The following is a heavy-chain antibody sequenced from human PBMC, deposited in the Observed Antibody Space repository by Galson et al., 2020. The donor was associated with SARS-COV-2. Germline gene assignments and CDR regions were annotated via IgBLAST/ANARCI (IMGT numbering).Heavy chain of an antibody. CDR2: INPNSGGT. J-gene: IGHJ4*02. Sequence: ASVKVSCKASGYTFTGYYMHWVRQAPGQGLEWMGWINPNSGGTNYAQKFQGRVTMTRDTSISTAYMELSRLRSDDTAVYYCAREEGSGHIVVVTAIDYWGQGTLVTVSS. CDR1: GYTFTGYY. V-gene: IGHV1-2*02. D-gene: IGHD2-21*02. CDR3: AREEGSGHIVVVTAIDY.